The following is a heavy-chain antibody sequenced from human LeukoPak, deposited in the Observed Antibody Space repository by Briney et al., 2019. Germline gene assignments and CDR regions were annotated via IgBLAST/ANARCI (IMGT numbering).Heavy chain of an antibody. CDR3: AKWRRGGWSLDY. Sequence: GGSLRLSCAASGFTVSSNYMTWVRQAPGKGLEWVSVIYSGGGTYYADSVKGRLTISRDNFKNTLYLQMNSLRAEDTAVYYCAKWRRGGWSLDYWGQGTLVAVSS. J-gene: IGHJ4*02. D-gene: IGHD6-19*01. V-gene: IGHV3-53*01. CDR2: IYSGGGT. CDR1: GFTVSSNY.